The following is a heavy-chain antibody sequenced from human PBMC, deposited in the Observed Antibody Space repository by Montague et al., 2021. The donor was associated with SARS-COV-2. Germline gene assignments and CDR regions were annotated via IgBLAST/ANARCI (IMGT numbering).Heavy chain of an antibody. Sequence: SETLSLTCSVSGGSTSTYYWNWIRQPPGKGLEWIGYIYYSGSTNYNPSLKSRVTISIDTSENQFSLELSSVTAADMAVYYCASPGGYCTGGSCYYVYWGQGTLVTVSS. J-gene: IGHJ4*02. V-gene: IGHV4-59*01. CDR3: ASPGGYCTGGSCYYVY. D-gene: IGHD2-15*01. CDR2: IYYSGST. CDR1: GGSTSTYY.